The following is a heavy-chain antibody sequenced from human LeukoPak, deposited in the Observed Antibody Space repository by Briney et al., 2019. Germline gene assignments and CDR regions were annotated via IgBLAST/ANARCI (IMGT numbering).Heavy chain of an antibody. CDR3: ARVSPWGYYDSSGYYYDY. D-gene: IGHD3-22*01. Sequence: SETLSLTCAVYGGSFSGYYWSWIRQPPGKGLEWIGEINHSGSTNYNPSLKSRVTISVDTSKNQFSLKLSSVTAADTAVYYCARVSPWGYYDSSGYYYDYWGQGTLVTVSS. J-gene: IGHJ4*02. CDR2: INHSGST. V-gene: IGHV4-34*01. CDR1: GGSFSGYY.